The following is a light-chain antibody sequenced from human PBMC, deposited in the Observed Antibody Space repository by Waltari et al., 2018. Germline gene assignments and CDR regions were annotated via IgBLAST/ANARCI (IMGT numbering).Light chain of an antibody. Sequence: SSELTQDPAVSVAMGQTVRLTCQGTSPRRYYANWYQQRPGQAPRLVMFDQNNRPSGVPDRFSGSNSDNTASLTIAGAQAEDEASYYCHSRDASGVGGSFGGGTKLTVL. J-gene: IGLJ2*01. V-gene: IGLV3-19*01. CDR2: DQN. CDR3: HSRDASGVGGS. CDR1: SPRRYY.